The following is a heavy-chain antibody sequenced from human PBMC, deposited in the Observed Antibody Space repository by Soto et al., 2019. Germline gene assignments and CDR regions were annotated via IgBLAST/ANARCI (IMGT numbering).Heavy chain of an antibody. CDR2: INHSGGT. J-gene: IGHJ4*02. Sequence: QVQLQQWGAGLLKPSETLSLTCAVYGWSFSGYYWSWIRQPPGKGLEWIGEINHSGGTNSNPSLKSRVTISVDTSKNQFSLKLSSVTAAVTAVYFCARAYGGNVFDYWGQGTLVTVSS. CDR1: GWSFSGYY. V-gene: IGHV4-34*01. D-gene: IGHD4-17*01. CDR3: ARAYGGNVFDY.